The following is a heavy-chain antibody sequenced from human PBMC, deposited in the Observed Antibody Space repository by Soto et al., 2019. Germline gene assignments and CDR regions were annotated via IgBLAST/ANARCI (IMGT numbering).Heavy chain of an antibody. CDR1: GGSISSSTYY. CDR3: VRLMTGWFGFDY. CDR2: FFIGWNT. Sequence: PSETLSLTCTVSGGSISSSTYYWGWMRQPPGNGLEWIASFFIGWNTYYNPSLKSRVTISLDTSRNQFSLKLSSVTAADTAIYYCVRLMTGWFGFDYWGQGTLVTVSS. D-gene: IGHD3-10*01. J-gene: IGHJ4*02. V-gene: IGHV4-39*07.